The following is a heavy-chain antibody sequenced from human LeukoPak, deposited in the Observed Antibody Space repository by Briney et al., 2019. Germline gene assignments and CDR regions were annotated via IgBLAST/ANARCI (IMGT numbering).Heavy chain of an antibody. V-gene: IGHV1-2*02. Sequence: ASVKVSCKASGYTFTAYYMHWVRQAPGQGLEWMGWINPNSGGTNYAQKFQGRVTMTRDTSISTAYMELSRLRSDDTAVYYCARDYYDSSGFGAFDIWGQGTMFTVSS. CDR3: ARDYYDSSGFGAFDI. CDR2: INPNSGGT. J-gene: IGHJ3*02. D-gene: IGHD3-22*01. CDR1: GYTFTAYY.